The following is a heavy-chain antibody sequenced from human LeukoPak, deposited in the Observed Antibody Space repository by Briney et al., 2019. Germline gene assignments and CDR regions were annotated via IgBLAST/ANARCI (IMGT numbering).Heavy chain of an antibody. CDR2: IYYSGST. CDR1: GGSISSYY. Sequence: PSETLSLTCTVSGGSISSYYWSWIRQPPGKGLEWIGYIYYSGSTNYNPSLKSRVTISVDTSKNQFSLKLSSVTAADTAVYYCARLLYYYDSSGYSLYFGYWGQGTLVTVSS. CDR3: ARLLYYYDSSGYSLYFGY. V-gene: IGHV4-59*08. J-gene: IGHJ4*02. D-gene: IGHD3-22*01.